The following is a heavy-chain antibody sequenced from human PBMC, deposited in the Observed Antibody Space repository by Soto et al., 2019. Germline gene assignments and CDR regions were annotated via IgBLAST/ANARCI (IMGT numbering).Heavy chain of an antibody. CDR1: GFTFSSYA. Sequence: GGSLRLSCAASGFTFSSYAMHWVRQAPGKGLEWVAVISYDGSNKYYADSVKGRFTISRDNSKNTLYLQMNSLRAEDTAVYYCARDPGGYYLHFDYWGQGTLVTVSS. V-gene: IGHV3-30-3*01. CDR3: ARDPGGYYLHFDY. J-gene: IGHJ4*02. D-gene: IGHD3-3*01. CDR2: ISYDGSNK.